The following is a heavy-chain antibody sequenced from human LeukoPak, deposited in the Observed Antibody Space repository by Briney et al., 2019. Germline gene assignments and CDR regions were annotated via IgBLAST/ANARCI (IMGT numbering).Heavy chain of an antibody. Sequence: ASVTVSFTASRGTFSSYAISWVRQAPGQGLEWMGGIIPIFGTANYAQKFQGRVTITADESTSTAYMELSSLRSEDTAVYYCATETRGYSSSWTKTDVDYWGQGTLVTVSS. CDR1: RGTFSSYA. D-gene: IGHD6-13*01. CDR2: IIPIFGTA. V-gene: IGHV1-69*13. J-gene: IGHJ4*02. CDR3: ATETRGYSSSWTKTDVDY.